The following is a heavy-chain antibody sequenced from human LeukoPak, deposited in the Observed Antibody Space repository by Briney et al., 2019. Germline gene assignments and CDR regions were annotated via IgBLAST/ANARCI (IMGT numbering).Heavy chain of an antibody. CDR1: GPSVSSYW. Sequence: QPGGCLRLSCAGSGPSVSSYWTDWVRQAARDWREWLAIIKQDGTEKHYKASVEGRFTISRDNAKNTLHLQMNSLRAEDTAVYYCAGGSGYLTTSWGQGTLGTVSS. J-gene: IGHJ5*02. D-gene: IGHD3-9*01. V-gene: IGHV3-7*01. CDR2: IKQDGTEK. CDR3: AGGSGYLTTS.